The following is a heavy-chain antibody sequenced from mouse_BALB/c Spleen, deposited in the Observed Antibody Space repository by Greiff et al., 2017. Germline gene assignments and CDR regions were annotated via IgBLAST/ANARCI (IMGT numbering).Heavy chain of an antibody. CDR2: ISYSGST. Sequence: EVQRVESGPGLVKPSQSLSLTCTVTGYSITSDYAWNWIRQFPGNKLEWMGYISYSGSTSYNPSLKSRISITRDTSKNQFFLQLNSVTTEDTATYYCARDWGFAYWGQGTLVTVSA. CDR1: GYSITSDYA. V-gene: IGHV3-2*02. J-gene: IGHJ3*01. CDR3: ARDWGFAY. D-gene: IGHD4-1*01.